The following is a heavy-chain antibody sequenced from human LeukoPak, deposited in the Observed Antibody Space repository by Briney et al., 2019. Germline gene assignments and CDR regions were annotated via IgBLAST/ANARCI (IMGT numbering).Heavy chain of an antibody. V-gene: IGHV4-39*07. CDR1: GGSISSSSYY. J-gene: IGHJ4*02. CDR2: IYYSGST. Sequence: SETLSLTCTVSGGSISSSSYYWGWIRQPPGRGLEWIGSIYYSGSTYYNPSLKSRVTISVDTSKNQFSLKLSSVTAADTAVYFCARWGSGTSPFDDWGQGTLVTVSS. D-gene: IGHD3-16*01. CDR3: ARWGSGTSPFDD.